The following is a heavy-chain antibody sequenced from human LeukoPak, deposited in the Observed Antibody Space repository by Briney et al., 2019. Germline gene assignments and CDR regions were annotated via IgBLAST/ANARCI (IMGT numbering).Heavy chain of an antibody. J-gene: IGHJ4*02. Sequence: GGSLRLSCAASGFTLSSYGMHWVRQAPGKGLEWVALISYDGSNKYFADSVKGRFTISRDNSKNTLYLQMHSLRAEDTAVYYCAKDNVAAAGRYFDYWGQGTLVTVSS. CDR2: ISYDGSNK. V-gene: IGHV3-30*18. CDR1: GFTLSSYG. D-gene: IGHD6-13*01. CDR3: AKDNVAAAGRYFDY.